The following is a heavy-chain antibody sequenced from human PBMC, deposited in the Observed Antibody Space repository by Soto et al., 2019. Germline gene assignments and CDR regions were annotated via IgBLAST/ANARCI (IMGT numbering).Heavy chain of an antibody. CDR3: ARGRDHFNYDFWSDPPYYFDY. V-gene: IGHV1-24*01. Sequence: ASVKVSCKVSGYTLTELSMHWVRQAPGKGLEWMGGFDPDDGETIYAQKLQGRVTMTADTSTSTAYMELRSLRSDDTAVYYCARGRDHFNYDFWSDPPYYFDYWGQGTLVTVSS. CDR1: GYTLTELS. D-gene: IGHD3-3*01. J-gene: IGHJ4*02. CDR2: FDPDDGET.